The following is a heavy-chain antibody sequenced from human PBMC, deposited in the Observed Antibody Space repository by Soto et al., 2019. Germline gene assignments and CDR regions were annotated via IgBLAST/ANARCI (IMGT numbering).Heavy chain of an antibody. V-gene: IGHV4-30-4*01. D-gene: IGHD4-17*01. Sequence: QVQLQESGPGLVKPSQTLSLTCTVSGGSISSGDYYWSWIRQPPGKGLEWIGYIYYSGSTYYNPSHRSRVTISVDTSTNQFSLKLSSVTAADTAVYYCARAGTVTINYFDYWGQGTLVTVSS. CDR1: GGSISSGDYY. CDR2: IYYSGST. J-gene: IGHJ4*02. CDR3: ARAGTVTINYFDY.